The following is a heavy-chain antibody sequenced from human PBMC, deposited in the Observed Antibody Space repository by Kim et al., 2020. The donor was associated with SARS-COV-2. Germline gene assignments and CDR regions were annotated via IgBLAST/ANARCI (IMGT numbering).Heavy chain of an antibody. J-gene: IGHJ4*02. Sequence: SQTLSLTCAISGDSVSSNSAAWNWIRQSPLRGLEWLGRTYYRSKWYNDYAVSVKSRMTINPDTSKNQFSLQLNSVTPEDTAVYYCARATLTVAGTIDWGQGTLVTVSS. CDR2: TYYRSKWYN. CDR1: GDSVSSNSAA. V-gene: IGHV6-1*01. CDR3: ARATLTVAGTID. D-gene: IGHD6-13*01.